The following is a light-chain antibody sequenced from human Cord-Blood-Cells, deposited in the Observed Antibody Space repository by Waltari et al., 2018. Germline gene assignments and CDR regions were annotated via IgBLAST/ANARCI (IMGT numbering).Light chain of an antibody. CDR2: DAS. CDR1: QGISSA. CDR3: QQFNSYPLT. V-gene: IGKV1-13*02. J-gene: IGKJ4*01. Sequence: AIQLTQSPSSLSASVGDRVTITCRASQGISSALAWYQQKPGKAPKLLIYDASSLESGVPSRFSGSGSGTDFTLTSSSLQPEDCATYYCQQFNSYPLTVGGGTKVEIK.